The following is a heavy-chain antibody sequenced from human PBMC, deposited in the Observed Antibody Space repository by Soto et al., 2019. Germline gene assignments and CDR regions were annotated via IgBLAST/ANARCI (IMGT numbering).Heavy chain of an antibody. CDR1: GYTFTGYY. CDR2: INPNSGGT. Sequence: GASVKVSCKASGYTFTGYYMHWVRQAPGQGLEWMGWINPNSGGTNYAQKFQGWVTMTRDTSISTAYMELSRLRSDDTAVYYCARETIAVAGTFGGIDAFDIWGQGTMVTVS. D-gene: IGHD6-19*01. V-gene: IGHV1-2*04. CDR3: ARETIAVAGTFGGIDAFDI. J-gene: IGHJ3*02.